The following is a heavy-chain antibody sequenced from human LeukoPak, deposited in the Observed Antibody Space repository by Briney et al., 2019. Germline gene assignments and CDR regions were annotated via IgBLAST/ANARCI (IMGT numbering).Heavy chain of an antibody. CDR3: AKASHLGIQSTYFDY. CDR2: INHSGST. V-gene: IGHV4-34*01. D-gene: IGHD5-18*01. J-gene: IGHJ4*02. Sequence: SETLSLTCAVYGGSFSGYYWSWIRQPPGKGLEWIGEINHSGSTNYNPSLKSRVTISVDTSKNQFSLKLSSVTAADTAVYYCAKASHLGIQSTYFDYWGQGTLVTVSS. CDR1: GGSFSGYY.